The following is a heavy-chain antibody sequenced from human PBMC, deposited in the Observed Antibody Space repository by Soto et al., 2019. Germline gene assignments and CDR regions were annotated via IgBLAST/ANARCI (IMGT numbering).Heavy chain of an antibody. J-gene: IGHJ6*02. CDR2: FYYSAGT. CDR3: ARLGGYCSSTSCYGYYGMDV. CDR1: GGSISSGTYS. D-gene: IGHD2-2*01. V-gene: IGHV4-39*01. Sequence: QLQLQESGPGLVKPSATLSLTCTVSGGSISSGTYSWGWIRQPPGEGLEGIVTFYYSAGTYYNPSLESRVTISVDTSKNQFSLKVSSVTVADTAVYYCARLGGYCSSTSCYGYYGMDVWGQGTPVTVSS.